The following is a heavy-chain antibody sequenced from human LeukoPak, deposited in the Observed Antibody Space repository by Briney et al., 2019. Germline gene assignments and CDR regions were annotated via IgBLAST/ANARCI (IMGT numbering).Heavy chain of an antibody. CDR3: ARGRDPNFFTSEIAAAGRDAFDI. CDR1: GYTFTSYG. J-gene: IGHJ3*02. D-gene: IGHD6-13*01. V-gene: IGHV1-8*03. CDR2: MNPNSGNT. Sequence: ASVKVSCKASGYTFTSYGISWVRQATGQGLEWMGWMNPNSGNTGYAQKFQGRVTITRNTSISTAYMELSSLRSEDTAVYYCARGRDPNFFTSEIAAAGRDAFDIWGQGTMVTVSS.